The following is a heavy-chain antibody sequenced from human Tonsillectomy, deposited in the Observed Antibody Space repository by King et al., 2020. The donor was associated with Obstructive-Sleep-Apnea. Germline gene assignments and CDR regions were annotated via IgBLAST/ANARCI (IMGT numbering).Heavy chain of an antibody. D-gene: IGHD3-10*01. Sequence: QLVQSGGGLVQPGGSLRLSCAASGFTFSAYDMHWVRHPRGKGLEWVSTIGPAGDTYYPGSVKGRFTISREDAKNSLYLQMNSLRAGDTAVYYCARSTFYYTSGSRYYFFDYWGQGTLVTVSS. CDR2: IGPAGDT. CDR3: ARSTFYYTSGSRYYFFDY. V-gene: IGHV3-13*04. J-gene: IGHJ4*02. CDR1: GFTFSAYD.